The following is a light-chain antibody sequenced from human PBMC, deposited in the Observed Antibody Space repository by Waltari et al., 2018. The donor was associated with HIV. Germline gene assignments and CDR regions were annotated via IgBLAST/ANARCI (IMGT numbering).Light chain of an antibody. CDR2: RTE. V-gene: IGLV1-44*01. CDR1: NSNVGNNF. J-gene: IGLJ3*02. CDR3: ASWDDNLNHWV. Sequence: QSVLTQTPSASRAPGQRILMSCSGTNSNVGNNFVSWFQQVPGGAPKLVIYRTERRPSGVPARLSAAKSGSTASLAIAGLQSDDEAEYFCASWDDNLNHWVFGGGTKLTV.